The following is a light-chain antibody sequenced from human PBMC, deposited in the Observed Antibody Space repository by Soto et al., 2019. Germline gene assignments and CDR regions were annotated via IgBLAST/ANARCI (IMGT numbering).Light chain of an antibody. CDR1: QGISSD. CDR3: QQFNRYPPA. Sequence: DIHLTQSPSFLSASVGDRVTITCRASQGISSDLAWHQQKPGKAPKFLIYAASTLQSGVPSRFSGNGSGTEFTLTISSLQPEDFATYYCQQFNRYPPAFGQGTKLEIK. V-gene: IGKV1-9*01. CDR2: AAS. J-gene: IGKJ2*01.